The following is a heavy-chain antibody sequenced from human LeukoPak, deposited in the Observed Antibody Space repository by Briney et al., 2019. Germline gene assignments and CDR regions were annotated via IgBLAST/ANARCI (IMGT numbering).Heavy chain of an antibody. J-gene: IGHJ5*02. CDR2: ISGTDAGT. V-gene: IGHV3-23*01. Sequence: GGSLRLSCAASGFSLSSYAMSWVRQAPGKGLEWVSAISGTDAGTYHADSVRGRFTISRDSSKNTLYLQMNSLRAEDTAVYYCARDRSPGWFGPWGQGTLVTVSS. CDR3: ARDRSPGWFGP. CDR1: GFSLSSYA.